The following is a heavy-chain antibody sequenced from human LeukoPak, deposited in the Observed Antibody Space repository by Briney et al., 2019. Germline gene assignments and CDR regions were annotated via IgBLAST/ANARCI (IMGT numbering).Heavy chain of an antibody. CDR1: GYTFTSYG. D-gene: IGHD3-3*01. J-gene: IGHJ4*02. CDR3: ARVRRGLFGPRFDY. V-gene: IGHV1-18*01. Sequence: RASVKVSCKASGYTFTSYGISLVRQAPGQGLEWMGWISAYNGNTNYAQKLQGRVTMTTDTSTSTAYMELRSLRYDDTAVYYYARVRRGLFGPRFDYWGQGTLVTVSS. CDR2: ISAYNGNT.